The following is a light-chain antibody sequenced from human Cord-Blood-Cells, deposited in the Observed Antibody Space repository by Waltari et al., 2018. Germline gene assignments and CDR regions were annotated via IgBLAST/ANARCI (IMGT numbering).Light chain of an antibody. J-gene: IGKJ2*01. CDR3: QQSYSTPYT. CDR2: AAS. Sequence: DIQMTQSPSSLSASVGDRVTITCRASQSISSYLNWYQQKPGKAPKLPIYAASSLQSGVPSRFSGSGSGTDFTLTISSLQPEDFATYYCQQSYSTPYTFGKGTKLEIK. V-gene: IGKV1-39*01. CDR1: QSISSY.